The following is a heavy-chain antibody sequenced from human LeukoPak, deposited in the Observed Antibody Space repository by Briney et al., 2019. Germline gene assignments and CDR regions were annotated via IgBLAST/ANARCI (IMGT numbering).Heavy chain of an antibody. CDR1: GGSISSYY. Sequence: PSETLSLTCTVSGGSISSYYWSWIRQPPGKGLEWIGYIYYSGSTNYNPSLKSRVTISVDTSKNQFSLKLSSVTAADTAVYYCARGGRSLQWPADYWGQGTLVTVSS. V-gene: IGHV4-59*12. J-gene: IGHJ4*02. CDR2: IYYSGST. D-gene: IGHD6-19*01. CDR3: ARGGRSLQWPADY.